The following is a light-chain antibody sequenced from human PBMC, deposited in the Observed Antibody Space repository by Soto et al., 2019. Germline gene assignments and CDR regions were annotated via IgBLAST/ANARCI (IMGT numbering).Light chain of an antibody. CDR2: AAS. CDR1: QSISSY. CDR3: QQSYSTPRT. J-gene: IGKJ4*01. Sequence: DIQMTQSPSSLSASVGDRVTITCRASQSISSYLNWYQQKPVKAPKLLIYAASSLQSGVPSRFSGSGSGTDFTLTISSLQPEDFATDYCQQSYSTPRTFGGGTKVEIK. V-gene: IGKV1-39*01.